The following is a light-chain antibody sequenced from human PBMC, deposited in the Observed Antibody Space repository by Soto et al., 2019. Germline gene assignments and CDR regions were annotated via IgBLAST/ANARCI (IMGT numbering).Light chain of an antibody. CDR1: QNDIGVYDF. V-gene: IGLV2-8*01. CDR2: EVV. J-gene: IGLJ1*01. CDR3: NSHGRNANFYV. Sequence: THPPSESWNPGQSVTISCTGTQNDIGVYDFVSWYQHHPGKAPRLIIYEVVQRPSGVPDRFSASKSGNTASLTVSGLQADHDLDYYCNSHGRNANFYVFGTGTKVTVL.